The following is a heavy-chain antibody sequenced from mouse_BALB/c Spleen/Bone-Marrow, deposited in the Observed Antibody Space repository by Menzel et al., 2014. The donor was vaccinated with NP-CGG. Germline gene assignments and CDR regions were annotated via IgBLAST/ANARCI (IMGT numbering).Heavy chain of an antibody. Sequence: EVKLVESGGGIVQPGGSRKLSCAASGFTFSSFGMHWVRQAPEKGLEWVAYISSGSSTIYYADTVKGRFTISRDNPKNTLFLQMTSLRSEDTAMYYCARGGNFAWFAYWGQGTLVTVSA. V-gene: IGHV5-17*02. J-gene: IGHJ3*01. D-gene: IGHD2-1*01. CDR2: ISSGSSTI. CDR1: GFTFSSFG. CDR3: ARGGNFAWFAY.